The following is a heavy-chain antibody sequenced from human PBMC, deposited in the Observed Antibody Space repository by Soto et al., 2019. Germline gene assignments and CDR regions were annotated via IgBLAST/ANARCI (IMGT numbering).Heavy chain of an antibody. D-gene: IGHD3-10*01. CDR3: ASEGSETYSFDH. J-gene: IGHJ4*02. V-gene: IGHV4-31*03. CDR2: IYHNGNT. CDR1: GGPISSGDYY. Sequence: SETLSLTCNVSGGPISSGDYYWSWIRQHPGKGLEWIGYIYHNGNTHYNPSLKSRVTISLDTSKNQFSLNLSSVTAADTAVYYCASEGSETYSFDHWGQGALVTVSS.